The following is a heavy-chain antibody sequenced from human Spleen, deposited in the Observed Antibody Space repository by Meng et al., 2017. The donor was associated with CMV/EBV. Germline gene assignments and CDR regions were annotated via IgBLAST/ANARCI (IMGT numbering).Heavy chain of an antibody. V-gene: IGHV1-8*01. J-gene: IGHJ5*02. D-gene: IGHD2-2*02. CDR2: MSPNSGNT. Sequence: ASVKVSCKASGYTFSNYDINWVRQATGQGLEWMGWMSPNSGNTGCAQKFRDRVSITRNISITTAYMELSSLTSEDTAVYYCTRVALAASRRGPAAIIGWFDPWGQGTLVTVSS. CDR1: GYTFSNYD. CDR3: TRVALAASRRGPAAIIGWFDP.